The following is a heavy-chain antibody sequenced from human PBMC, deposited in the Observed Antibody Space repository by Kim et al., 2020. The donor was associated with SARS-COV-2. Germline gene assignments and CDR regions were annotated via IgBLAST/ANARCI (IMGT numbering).Heavy chain of an antibody. CDR3: AKLSICSSGGYLDY. CDR1: GFTFSSYD. Sequence: GGTLRLSCAASGFTFSSYDMSWVRQAPGKGLEWVSAISGSGGSTYYADSVKGRFTISRDNSKNTLYLQMNSLRAEDTAVYYCAKLSICSSGGYLDYWGQGTLVADYS. J-gene: IGHJ4*02. V-gene: IGHV3-23*01. CDR2: ISGSGGST. D-gene: IGHD2-2*01.